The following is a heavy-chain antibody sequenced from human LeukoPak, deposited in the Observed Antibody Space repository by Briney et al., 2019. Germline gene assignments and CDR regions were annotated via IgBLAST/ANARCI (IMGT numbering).Heavy chain of an antibody. CDR1: GGTFNNYA. J-gene: IGHJ4*02. Sequence: GASVKVSCKASGGTFNNYAISWVRQAPGQGLEWMGGIIPILGTANYAEKFQGRVTVTAVKSTSTAYMELSSLRSEDTALYYCASGSNTAMVEFDSWGQGTLVTVSS. CDR2: IIPILGTA. D-gene: IGHD5-18*01. CDR3: ASGSNTAMVEFDS. V-gene: IGHV1-69*10.